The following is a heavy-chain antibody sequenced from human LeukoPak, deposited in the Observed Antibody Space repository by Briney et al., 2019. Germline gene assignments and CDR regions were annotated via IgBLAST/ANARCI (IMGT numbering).Heavy chain of an antibody. CDR3: ARGRPHGNDY. CDR2: ISYDGSNK. Sequence: GGSLRLSCAASGFTFSSHAMHWVRQAPGKGLEWVAVISYDGSNKYYADSVKGRFTISRDNSKNTLYLQMNSLRAEDTAVYYCARGRPHGNDYWGQGTLVTVSS. V-gene: IGHV3-30-3*01. D-gene: IGHD4-23*01. J-gene: IGHJ4*02. CDR1: GFTFSSHA.